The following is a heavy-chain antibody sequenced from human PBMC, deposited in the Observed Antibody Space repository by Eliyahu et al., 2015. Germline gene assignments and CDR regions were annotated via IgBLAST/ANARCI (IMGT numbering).Heavy chain of an antibody. D-gene: IGHD3-10*01. V-gene: IGHV4-39*07. CDR2: IYYSGST. CDR3: ARAFTRRGNWFDP. Sequence: QLQLQESGPGLVKPSEXLSLTCXVXGXSISSXSYYWGWXRQPPGKGXEWIGSIYYSGSTYYNPSLKSRVTISVDTSKNQFSLKLSSVTAADTAVYYCARAFTRRGNWFDPWGQGTLVTVSS. J-gene: IGHJ5*02. CDR1: GXSISSXSYY.